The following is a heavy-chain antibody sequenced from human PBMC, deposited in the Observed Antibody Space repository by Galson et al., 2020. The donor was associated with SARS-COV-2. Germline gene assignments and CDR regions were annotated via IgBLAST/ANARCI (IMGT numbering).Heavy chain of an antibody. CDR3: VRSTNDYSDY. CDR2: VWYDGSNS. D-gene: IGHD1-1*01. CDR1: GFNLNYYD. V-gene: IGHV3-33*03. Sequence: GESLKISCAASGFNLNYYDMQWVRQAPGKGFEWVAVVWYDGSNSRYADSVKGRFTISRDNSKNMVYLQMNSLRDDDTAAYYCVRSTNDYSDYWGQGTLVAVSS. J-gene: IGHJ4*02.